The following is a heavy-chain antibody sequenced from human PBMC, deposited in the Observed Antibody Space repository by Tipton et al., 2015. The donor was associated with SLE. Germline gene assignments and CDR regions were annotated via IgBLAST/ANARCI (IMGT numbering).Heavy chain of an antibody. D-gene: IGHD2-2*01. V-gene: IGHV4-39*07. Sequence: GLVKPSETLSLTCTVSGGSITSSGNYWGWVRQPPGKGLEWIGTMYYTGTTYYNPSLKSRVTISVDTSKNQFSLNLSSVTAADTAVYYCARDSRYQLTYYYMDVWGKGTTVTVSS. CDR2: MYYTGTT. CDR3: ARDSRYQLTYYYMDV. CDR1: GGSITSSGNY. J-gene: IGHJ6*03.